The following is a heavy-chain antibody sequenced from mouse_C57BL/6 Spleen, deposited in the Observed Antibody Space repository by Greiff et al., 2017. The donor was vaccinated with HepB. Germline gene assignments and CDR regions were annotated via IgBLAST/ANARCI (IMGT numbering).Heavy chain of an antibody. CDR2: IDPSDSYT. CDR1: GYTFTSYW. V-gene: IGHV1-69*01. Sequence: VQLQQPGAELVMPGASVKLSCKASGYTFTSYWMHWVKQRPGQGLEWIGEIDPSDSYTNYNQKFKGKSTLTVDKSSSTAYMQLSSLTSEDSAVYYCAALITTVVGAMDYWGQGTSVTVSS. J-gene: IGHJ4*01. CDR3: AALITTVVGAMDY. D-gene: IGHD1-1*01.